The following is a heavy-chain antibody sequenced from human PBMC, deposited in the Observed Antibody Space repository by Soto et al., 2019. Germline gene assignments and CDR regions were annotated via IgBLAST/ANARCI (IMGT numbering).Heavy chain of an antibody. V-gene: IGHV3-21*01. CDR1: GFTFSSYS. CDR2: ISSSSSYI. D-gene: IGHD3-16*01. J-gene: IGHJ4*02. Sequence: GGSLRLSCAASGFTFSSYSMNWVRQAPGKGLEWVSSISSSSSYIYYADSVKGRFTISRDNAKNSLYLQMNSLRAEDTAVYYCARDQNPLILGGVAYWGQGTLVTVSS. CDR3: ARDQNPLILGGVAY.